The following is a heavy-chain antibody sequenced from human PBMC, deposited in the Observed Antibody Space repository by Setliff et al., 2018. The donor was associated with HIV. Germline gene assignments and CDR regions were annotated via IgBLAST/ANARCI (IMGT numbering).Heavy chain of an antibody. CDR2: SRNKGNSYTT. CDR3: ARGRLLWSGSYYYYYMDV. V-gene: IGHV3-72*01. Sequence: QPGGSLRLSCAASGFIFSNAWMNWVRQAPGKGLEWVGRSRNKGNSYTTEYAASVKGRFTISRDDSNNSLYLQMNSLKTDDTAVYYCARGRLLWSGSYYYYYMDVWGKGTTVTVSS. D-gene: IGHD3-10*01. CDR1: GFIFSNAW. J-gene: IGHJ6*03.